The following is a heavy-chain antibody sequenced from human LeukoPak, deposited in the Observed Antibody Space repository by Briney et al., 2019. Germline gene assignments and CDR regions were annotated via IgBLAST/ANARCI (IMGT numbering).Heavy chain of an antibody. Sequence: GXXLRLSCAASGFTFSSYSMNWVRQAPGKGVEWVSSISSSSSYIYYADSVKGRFTISRDNAKNSLYLKMNSQRAEDTAVYYCASDIVVVPAAIGSAFDIWGQGTMVTVSS. D-gene: IGHD2-2*02. J-gene: IGHJ3*02. V-gene: IGHV3-21*01. CDR1: GFTFSSYS. CDR3: ASDIVVVPAAIGSAFDI. CDR2: ISSSSSYI.